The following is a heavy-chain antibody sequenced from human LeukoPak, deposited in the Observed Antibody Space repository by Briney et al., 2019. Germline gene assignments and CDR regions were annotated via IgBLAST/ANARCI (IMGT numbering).Heavy chain of an antibody. CDR1: GFTFSTYA. V-gene: IGHV3-30-3*01. D-gene: IGHD6-19*01. CDR3: ARDFSGYFDY. Sequence: PGGSLRLSCAASGFTFSTYAMHWVRQAPGKGLEWVAVISSDGSNKYYTDSVKGRFTMSRDNSKNTLFLQMNSLRAEDTAVYYCARDFSGYFDYWGQGTLVTVSS. CDR2: ISSDGSNK. J-gene: IGHJ4*02.